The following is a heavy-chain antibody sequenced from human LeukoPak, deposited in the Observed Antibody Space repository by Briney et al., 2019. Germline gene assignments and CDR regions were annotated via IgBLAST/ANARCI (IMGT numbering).Heavy chain of an antibody. J-gene: IGHJ6*02. CDR1: GFTVSSNY. Sequence: GGSLRLSCAASGFTVSSNYMNWVRQAPGKGLEWVSTIYSGGITYYADSVKGRFTISRHSSKNTLYLQMNSLRTEDTAVYYCARVATQYNYGAYSYYGMDVWGQGTTVTVSS. V-gene: IGHV3-53*04. CDR3: ARVATQYNYGAYSYYGMDV. D-gene: IGHD5-18*01. CDR2: IYSGGIT.